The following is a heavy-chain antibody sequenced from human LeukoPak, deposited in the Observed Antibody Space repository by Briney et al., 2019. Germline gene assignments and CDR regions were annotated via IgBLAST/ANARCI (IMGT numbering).Heavy chain of an antibody. V-gene: IGHV4-30-2*01. CDR1: GGTISSGGYS. J-gene: IGHJ4*02. CDR2: IYHDGNT. Sequence: PSQTLSLTCAVSGGTISSGGYSWSWIRQPPGKGLEWIGYIYHDGNTYYSPSLKSRVTISVDRSKNQLSLKLSSVTAADTAMYYCASGGYSYGFDYWGQGTLVTVSS. CDR3: ASGGYSYGFDY. D-gene: IGHD5-18*01.